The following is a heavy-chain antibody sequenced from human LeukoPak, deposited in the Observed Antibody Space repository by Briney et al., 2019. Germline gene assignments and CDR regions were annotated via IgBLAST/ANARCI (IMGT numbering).Heavy chain of an antibody. V-gene: IGHV4-31*03. CDR3: ARGQYYYGAGSGLNWFDP. Sequence: PSETLSLTRTVSRGSISSGGYYWSWIRHHPGKGLEWLGYINYRGTTYNNPSLKSRVTISVDTSKNQFSLNLRSVTAADRAVYYCARGQYYYGAGSGLNWFDPWGQGTLVTVSS. CDR1: RGSISSGGYY. CDR2: INYRGTT. D-gene: IGHD3-10*01. J-gene: IGHJ5*02.